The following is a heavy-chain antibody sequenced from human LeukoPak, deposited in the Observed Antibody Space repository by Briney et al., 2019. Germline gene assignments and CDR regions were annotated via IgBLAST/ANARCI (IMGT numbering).Heavy chain of an antibody. CDR1: GFTFSSYG. D-gene: IGHD1-26*01. Sequence: GSLRLSCAASGFTFSSYGMHWVRQAPGKGLEWVAVIWYDGSNKYYADSVKGRFTISRDNSKNTLYLQMNSLRAEDTAVYYCAKGYREWELLHYWGQGTLVTVSS. V-gene: IGHV3-33*06. CDR2: IWYDGSNK. J-gene: IGHJ4*02. CDR3: AKGYREWELLHY.